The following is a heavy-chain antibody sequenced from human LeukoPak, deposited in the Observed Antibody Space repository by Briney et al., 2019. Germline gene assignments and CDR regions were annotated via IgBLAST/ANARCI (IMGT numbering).Heavy chain of an antibody. J-gene: IGHJ5*02. CDR3: ARDRTINITNGGNWFDP. Sequence: YPSETLSLTCTVSGGSISSSSYYWGWIRQPPGKGLEWIGSIYYSGYTYYNASVESRVTISVDTSKNQFSLKLSSVTAADTAVYYCARDRTINITNGGNWFDPWGQGTLVTVSS. D-gene: IGHD7-27*01. V-gene: IGHV4-39*07. CDR1: GGSISSSSYY. CDR2: IYYSGYT.